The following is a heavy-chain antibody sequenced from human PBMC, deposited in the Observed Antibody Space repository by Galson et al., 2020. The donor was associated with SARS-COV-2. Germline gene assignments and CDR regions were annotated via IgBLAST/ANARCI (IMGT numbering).Heavy chain of an antibody. CDR1: GGSISSHY. D-gene: IGHD3-22*01. Sequence: SDTLSLTCTVSGGSISSHYWSWVRQPPGKGLEWIAYIYYTGSTNYNPSLKSRVTMSVDTSKDQFSLNLSSVTAADTAMYYCARVFDSSGYYSPHYYYMDVWGKGTTVTVSS. CDR3: ARVFDSSGYYSPHYYYMDV. V-gene: IGHV4-59*11. CDR2: IYYTGST. J-gene: IGHJ6*03.